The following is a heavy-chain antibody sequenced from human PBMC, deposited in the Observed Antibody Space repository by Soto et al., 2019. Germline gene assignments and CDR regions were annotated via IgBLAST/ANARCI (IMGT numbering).Heavy chain of an antibody. CDR3: ATVFEH. Sequence: VPLVESGGGSVQPGGSLRLSCVASGITFSGFWMHWVRQVPGKGLEWVARVDSAGSDTSYADSVKGRFTVSRDNAKNTLSLQMDSLRVEDTAVYYCATVFEHWGQGIPVTVSS. CDR1: GITFSGFW. J-gene: IGHJ4*02. V-gene: IGHV3-74*01. CDR2: VDSAGSDT.